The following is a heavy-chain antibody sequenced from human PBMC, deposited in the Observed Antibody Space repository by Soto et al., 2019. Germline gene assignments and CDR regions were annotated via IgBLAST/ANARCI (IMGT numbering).Heavy chain of an antibody. D-gene: IGHD3-10*01. J-gene: IGHJ6*02. Sequence: EVQLVESGGGLVQPGGSLGLSFAASGFTFSLYSMSWVRQAPGKGLGWVSYISRGSTGIHYADSVKGRFTISRDDATNSMHLQMNSLRDGDTAVYYCARAVTWGLDVWGQGTTVSISS. CDR3: ARAVTWGLDV. V-gene: IGHV3-48*02. CDR2: ISRGSTGI. CDR1: GFTFSLYS.